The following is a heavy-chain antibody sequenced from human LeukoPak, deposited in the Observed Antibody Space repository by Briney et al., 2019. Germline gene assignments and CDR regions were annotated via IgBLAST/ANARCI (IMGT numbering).Heavy chain of an antibody. Sequence: SVKVSCKASGGTFSSYAISWVRQAPGQGLEWMGRIIPILGITNYAQKFQGRVTITADKSTSTAYMELSSLRSEDTAVYYCARFSYYDSSGYYGQDYYYGMDVWGQGTTVTVSS. J-gene: IGHJ6*02. CDR1: GGTFSSYA. CDR2: IIPILGIT. D-gene: IGHD3-22*01. V-gene: IGHV1-69*04. CDR3: ARFSYYDSSGYYGQDYYYGMDV.